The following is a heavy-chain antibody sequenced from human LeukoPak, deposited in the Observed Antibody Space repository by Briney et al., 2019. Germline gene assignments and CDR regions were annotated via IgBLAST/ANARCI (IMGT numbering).Heavy chain of an antibody. CDR2: IIPIFGTA. CDR1: GGTFSSYA. CDR3: ARESGVTGYYTADY. J-gene: IGHJ4*02. V-gene: IGHV1-69*13. Sequence: SVKVSCRACGGTFSSYAISWVRQAPGQGLEWMGGIIPIFGTANYAQKFQGRVTITADESTSTAYMELSSLRSEDTAVYYCARESGVTGYYTADYWGQGTLVTVSS. D-gene: IGHD3/OR15-3a*01.